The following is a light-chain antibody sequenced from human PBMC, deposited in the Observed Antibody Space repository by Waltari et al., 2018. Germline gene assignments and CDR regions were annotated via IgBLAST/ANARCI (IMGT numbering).Light chain of an antibody. V-gene: IGKV1-39*01. CDR3: QQSYSTPPHA. J-gene: IGKJ2*01. CDR2: AAA. CDR1: QSISSY. Sequence: IQLTQSPSSLSASVGHRVTITGRASQSISSYLNWYQQKPGKAPKLLIYAAARLQSGGPSRFSGSGSGTDCTLIISSLQPEDFATYYWQQSYSTPPHAFGQGTKLEIK.